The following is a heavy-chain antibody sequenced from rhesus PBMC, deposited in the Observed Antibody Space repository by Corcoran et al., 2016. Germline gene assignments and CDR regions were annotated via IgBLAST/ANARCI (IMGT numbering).Heavy chain of an antibody. CDR3: ARNYEDDYGYYYTIGFDY. V-gene: IGHV4-73*01. Sequence: QVKLQQWGEGLVKPSETLSLTCAVYGGSLSGYYGRWIRPPPGMGLVWNGNIDGNSASTNYNPSLKNRVTISKDTSKNQFSLKLSSVTAADTAVYYCARNYEDDYGYYYTIGFDYWGQGVLVTVSS. J-gene: IGHJ4*01. D-gene: IGHD3-9*01. CDR1: GGSLSGYY. CDR2: IDGNSAST.